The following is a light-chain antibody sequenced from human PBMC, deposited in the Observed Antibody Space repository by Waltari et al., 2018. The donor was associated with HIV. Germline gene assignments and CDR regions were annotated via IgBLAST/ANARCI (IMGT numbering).Light chain of an antibody. CDR2: DDV. J-gene: IGLJ1*01. Sequence: SYILTQPPSASVAPGQTARVTCGGNNIGGKMVHLYRQKLGQAPVLVVYDDVERPSGMSDRISGSNSGNTATLFISRADVGDEAEYYCQVWDMTSDHFVFGPGTTVTVL. CDR1: NIGGKM. CDR3: QVWDMTSDHFV. V-gene: IGLV3-21*02.